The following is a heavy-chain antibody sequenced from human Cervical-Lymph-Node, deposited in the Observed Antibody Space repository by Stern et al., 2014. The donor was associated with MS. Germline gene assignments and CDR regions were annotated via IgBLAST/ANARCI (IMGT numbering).Heavy chain of an antibody. Sequence: VQLAQSGAEVKKPGASVKVSCKASGYTFTDYYVHWVRQAHGQGLECMGWVNPDSGSTKYAQKYQDSVTMTRDTSISTAYMELTRLRSDDTAVYYCARAYGSGTFLEMDVWGQGTTVTVSS. V-gene: IGHV1-2*04. CDR3: ARAYGSGTFLEMDV. D-gene: IGHD3-10*01. CDR2: VNPDSGST. CDR1: GYTFTDYY. J-gene: IGHJ6*02.